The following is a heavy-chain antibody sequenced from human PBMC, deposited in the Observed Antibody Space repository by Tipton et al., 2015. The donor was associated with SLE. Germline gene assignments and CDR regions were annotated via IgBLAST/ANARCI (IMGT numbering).Heavy chain of an antibody. Sequence: SLRLSCAASGFTFSSYEMNWVRQAPGKGLEWVSYISSSGSTIYYADSVKGRFTISRDNAKNSLYLQMNSLRAEDTAVHYCAKPTYYYYMDIWGKGTTVTVSS. J-gene: IGHJ6*03. CDR3: AKPTYYYYMDI. V-gene: IGHV3-48*03. CDR2: ISSSGSTI. CDR1: GFTFSSYE. D-gene: IGHD1-14*01.